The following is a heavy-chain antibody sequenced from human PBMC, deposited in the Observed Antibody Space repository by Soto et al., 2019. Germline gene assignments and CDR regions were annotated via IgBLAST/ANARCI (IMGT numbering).Heavy chain of an antibody. D-gene: IGHD4-17*01. J-gene: IGHJ4*02. Sequence: QLQLQESGPGLVKPSETLSLTCTVSGGSISSSSYYWGWIRQPPGKGLEWIGSIHYSGSTYYIPSLKSRLTISVDPSTNQFSRKLGSVTAADTAVYYCGTETTPYWGQGTLVTVSS. CDR3: GTETTPY. CDR2: IHYSGST. V-gene: IGHV4-39*01. CDR1: GGSISSSSYY.